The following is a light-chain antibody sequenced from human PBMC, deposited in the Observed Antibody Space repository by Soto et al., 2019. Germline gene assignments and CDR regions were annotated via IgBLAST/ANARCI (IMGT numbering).Light chain of an antibody. CDR2: RND. CDR3: AAWDDSLSAVV. V-gene: IGLV1-47*01. CDR1: SSNIGSNY. Sequence: QSVLTQPPSASGTPGQRVTISCSGSSSNIGSNYVYWYQQLPGSAPKLLIYRNDQRPSGVPDRFSASKSGTAASLAICGLRSEDEADYHCAAWDDSLSAVVFGGGTKLTVL. J-gene: IGLJ2*01.